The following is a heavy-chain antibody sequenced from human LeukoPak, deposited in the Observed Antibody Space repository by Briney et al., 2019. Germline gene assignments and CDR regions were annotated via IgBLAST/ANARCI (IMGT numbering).Heavy chain of an antibody. V-gene: IGHV4-30-4*08. J-gene: IGHJ6*02. CDR3: ARDSYYDILTGYYPYYYYGMDV. D-gene: IGHD3-9*01. Sequence: SETLSLTCIVSGGSISSGNYFWSWIRQSPGTGLEWIGYIYYCGSTYCNPSLESRVTISIDTSKNQFSLRLSSVSAADTAVYYCARDSYYDILTGYYPYYYYGMDVWGQGTTVTVSS. CDR2: IYYCGST. CDR1: GGSISSGNYF.